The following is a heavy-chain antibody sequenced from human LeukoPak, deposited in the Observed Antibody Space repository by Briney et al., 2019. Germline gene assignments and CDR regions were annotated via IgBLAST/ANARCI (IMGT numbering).Heavy chain of an antibody. D-gene: IGHD5-18*01. CDR2: FFYSGST. CDR3: ARRIQLRTEGDWFDP. Sequence: SETLSLTCAVYGGSFSGYYWSWIRQPPGKGLEWIGYFFYSGSTNYNPSLKSRVTISVDTSKNQFSLKLSSVSAADTAVYYCARRIQLRTEGDWFDPWGQGTLVTVSS. V-gene: IGHV4-59*08. CDR1: GGSFSGYY. J-gene: IGHJ5*02.